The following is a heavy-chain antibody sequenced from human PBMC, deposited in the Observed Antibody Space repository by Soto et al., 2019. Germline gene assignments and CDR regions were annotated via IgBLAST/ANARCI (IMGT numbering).Heavy chain of an antibody. J-gene: IGHJ4*02. D-gene: IGHD4-17*01. CDR3: ARDTDYRDYYFDY. CDR1: GFTFSSYC. CDR2: ISYDGSNK. Sequence: AGGSLRISCAAPGFTFSSYCMHWVPQAPGKGLEWVAVISYDGSNKYYADSVKGRFTISRDNSKNTLYLQMNSLRVEDTAIYYCARDTDYRDYYFDYWGQGTLVTVSS. V-gene: IGHV3-30*03.